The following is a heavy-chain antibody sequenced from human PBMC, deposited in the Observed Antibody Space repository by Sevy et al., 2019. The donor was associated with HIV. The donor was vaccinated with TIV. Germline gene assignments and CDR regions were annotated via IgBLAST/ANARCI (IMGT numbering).Heavy chain of an antibody. J-gene: IGHJ4*02. Sequence: GESLRLSCAASGFTFSSFNMNWVRQAPGKGLEWVSSISGLSNYIYYAESLKGRFIISRDNAKNTLYLQMNSLRADDTAVYYCARGPPDGSYDYFDYWGQGTLVTVSS. V-gene: IGHV3-21*06. CDR3: ARGPPDGSYDYFDY. CDR1: GFTFSSFN. D-gene: IGHD1-26*01. CDR2: ISGLSNYI.